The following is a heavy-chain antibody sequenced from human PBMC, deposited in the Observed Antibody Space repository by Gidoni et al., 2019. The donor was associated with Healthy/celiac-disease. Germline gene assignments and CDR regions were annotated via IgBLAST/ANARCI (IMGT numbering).Heavy chain of an antibody. Sequence: EVQLVESGGGLVQPGGSLRLSCAASGFNFSSYSMNWVSQAPGKGLEWVTYISSSSSTIYYADSVKGRFTISRDNAKNSLYLEMNSLRAEDTAVYYCARLSSGAFDIWGQGTMVTVSS. CDR3: ARLSSGAFDI. J-gene: IGHJ3*02. V-gene: IGHV3-48*01. CDR1: GFNFSSYS. CDR2: ISSSSSTI.